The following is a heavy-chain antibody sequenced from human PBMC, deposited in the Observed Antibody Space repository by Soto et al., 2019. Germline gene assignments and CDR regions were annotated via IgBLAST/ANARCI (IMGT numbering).Heavy chain of an antibody. CDR3: AREDYFDSGGFPI. CDR2: ISYSGST. CDR1: GGSISRSY. D-gene: IGHD3-22*01. J-gene: IGHJ4*02. Sequence: SETLSLTCIVSGGSISRSYWSWIRQPPGKGLEWIGYISYSGSTNYNPSLKSRVTISVDTANNHFYLSLSYVTAADTAMYYCAREDYFDSGGFPIWGQGTLVTVSS. V-gene: IGHV4-59*01.